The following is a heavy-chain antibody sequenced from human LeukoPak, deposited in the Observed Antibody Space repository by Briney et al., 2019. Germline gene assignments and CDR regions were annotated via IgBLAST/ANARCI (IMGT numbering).Heavy chain of an antibody. CDR2: IIPIFGTA. Sequence: ASVKVSCKASGGTFSSYAISWVRQAPGQGLEWMGGIIPIFGTANYAQKFQGRVTITTDESTSTAYMELSSLRSEDTAVYYCARGCSSTSCRPPYRGWFDPWGQGTLVTVSS. CDR1: GGTFSSYA. V-gene: IGHV1-69*05. CDR3: ARGCSSTSCRPPYRGWFDP. D-gene: IGHD2-2*01. J-gene: IGHJ5*02.